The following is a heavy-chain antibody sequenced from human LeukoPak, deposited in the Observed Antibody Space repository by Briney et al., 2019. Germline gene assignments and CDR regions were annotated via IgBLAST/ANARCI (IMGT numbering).Heavy chain of an antibody. CDR1: GFTFSSYG. V-gene: IGHV3-30*02. D-gene: IGHD2-2*01. J-gene: IGHJ4*02. Sequence: PGGSLRLSCAASGFTFSSYGMHWVRQAPGKGLEWVAFIRYDGSNKYYADSVKGRFTISRDNSKNTLYLQMNSLRAEDTAVYYCAKDLPANIVVVPAAADYWGQGTLVTVSS. CDR3: AKDLPANIVVVPAAADY. CDR2: IRYDGSNK.